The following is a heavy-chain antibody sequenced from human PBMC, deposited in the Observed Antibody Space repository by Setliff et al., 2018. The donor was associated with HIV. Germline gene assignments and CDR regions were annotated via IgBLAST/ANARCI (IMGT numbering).Heavy chain of an antibody. V-gene: IGHV3-20*04. CDR3: ARAVVAYGDLYYFDY. CDR2: INWSGGST. J-gene: IGHJ4*02. D-gene: IGHD4-17*01. Sequence: GGSLRLSCAGSGFPFSRYSMTWVRQAPGKGLEWVSSINWSGGSTGYADSVKGRFTISRDNAKNSLYLQMDSLRAEDTALYYCARAVVAYGDLYYFDYWGQGTLVTVSS. CDR1: GFPFSRYS.